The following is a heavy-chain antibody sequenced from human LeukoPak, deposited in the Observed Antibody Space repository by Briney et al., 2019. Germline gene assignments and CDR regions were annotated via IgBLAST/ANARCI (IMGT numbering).Heavy chain of an antibody. J-gene: IGHJ6*02. Sequence: GGSLRLSCAASGFTFSNYDMHWVRQAPGKGLEWVAVISYDGSNKYYADSVKGRFTISRDNSKNTLWLQMNSLRSEDTAVYYCARDMAPGGGPGDYYGMDVWGQGTTVTVSS. CDR1: GFTFSNYD. V-gene: IGHV3-30-3*01. D-gene: IGHD7-27*01. CDR3: ARDMAPGGGPGDYYGMDV. CDR2: ISYDGSNK.